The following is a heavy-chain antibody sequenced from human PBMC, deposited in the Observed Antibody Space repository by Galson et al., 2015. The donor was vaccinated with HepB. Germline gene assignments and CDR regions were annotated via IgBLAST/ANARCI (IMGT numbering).Heavy chain of an antibody. CDR1: EFLFSTYG. CDR2: IPFDARNE. Sequence: SLRLSCAASEFLFSTYGLHWVRQAPGKGLEWVAFIPFDARNEYYADSVKGRFIISRDNSKNTFYLQMTGLRPEDTGIYYCARDDGFGSGWYPDVSTNGMDVWGQGTTVIVSS. V-gene: IGHV3-30*04. CDR3: ARDDGFGSGWYPDVSTNGMDV. J-gene: IGHJ6*02. D-gene: IGHD6-19*01.